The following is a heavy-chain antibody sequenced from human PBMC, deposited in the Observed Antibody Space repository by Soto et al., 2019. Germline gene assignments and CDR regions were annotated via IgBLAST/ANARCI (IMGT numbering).Heavy chain of an antibody. V-gene: IGHV1-18*01. CDR3: ARDLARSSLHYYDSSGYQGPPHY. D-gene: IGHD3-22*01. Sequence: ASVKVSCKASGYTFTSYGISWVRQAPGKGLEWMGWISAYNGNTNYAQKLQGRVTMTTDTSTSTAYMELRSLRSDDTAVYYCARDLARSSLHYYDSSGYQGPPHYWGQGTLVTVSS. CDR2: ISAYNGNT. CDR1: GYTFTSYG. J-gene: IGHJ4*02.